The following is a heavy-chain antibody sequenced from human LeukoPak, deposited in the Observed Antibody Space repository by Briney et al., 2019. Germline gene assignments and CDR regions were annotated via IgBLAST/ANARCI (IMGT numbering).Heavy chain of an antibody. Sequence: SQTLSLTCTVSGGSVNSGGYYWNWTRQHPGKGLEWIGYISYSGSTYYNPSLKSRLTISLDTSNNQFSLRLSSVSAADAAVYFCAVGPHHYFDSWGQGTLVTVSS. CDR3: AVGPHHYFDS. J-gene: IGHJ4*02. CDR1: GGSVNSGGYY. V-gene: IGHV4-31*03. CDR2: ISYSGST.